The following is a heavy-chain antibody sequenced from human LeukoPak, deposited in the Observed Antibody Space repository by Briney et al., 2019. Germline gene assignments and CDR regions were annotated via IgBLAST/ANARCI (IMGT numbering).Heavy chain of an antibody. CDR3: AKGYYDSSGYYPAAHDY. D-gene: IGHD3-22*01. CDR2: ISGSGGST. V-gene: IGHV3-23*01. J-gene: IGHJ4*02. Sequence: PGGSLRLSCAASGCTFASYAMSWVRQAPGKGLEWVSAISGSGGSTYYADSVKGRFTISRDNSKNTLYLQMNSLRAEDTAVYYCAKGYYDSSGYYPAAHDYWGQGTLVTVSS. CDR1: GCTFASYA.